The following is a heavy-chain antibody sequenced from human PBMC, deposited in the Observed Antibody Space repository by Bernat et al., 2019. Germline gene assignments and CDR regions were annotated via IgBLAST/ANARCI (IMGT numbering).Heavy chain of an antibody. Sequence: EVQLLESGGGLVQPGGSLRLSCAASGFTFSTYAMSWVRKAPGKGLEWVSPISGSGSTTYYADSVKGRFTISRDNSKNTLYLQMNSLRAEDTAVYYCAKGNCSSTNCYYFDFWGQGTLVTVSS. CDR2: ISGSGSTT. CDR3: AKGNCSSTNCYYFDF. D-gene: IGHD2-2*01. V-gene: IGHV3-23*01. CDR1: GFTFSTYA. J-gene: IGHJ4*02.